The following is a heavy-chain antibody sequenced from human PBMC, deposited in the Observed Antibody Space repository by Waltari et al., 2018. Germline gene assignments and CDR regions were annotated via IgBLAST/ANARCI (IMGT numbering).Heavy chain of an antibody. CDR3: AKGGYCGGARCQTGLD. J-gene: IGHJ4*02. V-gene: IGHV3-23*01. CDR2: LMGSGGST. Sequence: EVQLLESGGGLVQPGGSQRLSCATSGFTFRYFVMSWVRQAPGKGPEWVSGLMGSGGSTYYADSVKGRFTISRDNSKNTLYLEMNNLGAEDTATYYCAKGGYCGGARCQTGLDWGQGTLVTVSS. D-gene: IGHD2-21*01. CDR1: GFTFRYFV.